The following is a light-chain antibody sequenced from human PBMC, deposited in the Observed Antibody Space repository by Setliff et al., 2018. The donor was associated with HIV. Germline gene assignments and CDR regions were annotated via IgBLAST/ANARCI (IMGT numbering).Light chain of an antibody. CDR2: DVS. Sequence: QSALAQPAYVSGSPGQSITISCTGTSSDVGGHNFVSWYQQYPGKAPTLMIYDVSNRPSGISNRFSGSKSGNTASLTISGLQAEDEADYYCSSFTSSTTPVFGTGTKVTVL. CDR1: SSDVGGHNF. CDR3: SSFTSSTTPV. J-gene: IGLJ1*01. V-gene: IGLV2-14*03.